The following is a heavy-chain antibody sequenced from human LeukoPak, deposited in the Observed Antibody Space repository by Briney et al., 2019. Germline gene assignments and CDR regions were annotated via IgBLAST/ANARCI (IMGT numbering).Heavy chain of an antibody. CDR2: INPSGTST. J-gene: IGHJ3*02. D-gene: IGHD3-22*01. CDR3: ARGRHYYDSSDYYYEGDAFDI. V-gene: IGHV1-46*01. CDR1: GDTFTSYY. Sequence: ASVNVSSKASGDTFTSYYMHWVRQAPGQGLECMGIINPSGTSTSYAQKFQGRVTITRDMSTSTVYMELSSLRSEDTAVYYCARGRHYYDSSDYYYEGDAFDIWGQGTMVTVSS.